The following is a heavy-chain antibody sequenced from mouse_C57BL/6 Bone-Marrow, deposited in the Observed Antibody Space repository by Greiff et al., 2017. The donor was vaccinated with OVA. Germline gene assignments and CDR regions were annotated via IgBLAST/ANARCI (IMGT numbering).Heavy chain of an antibody. D-gene: IGHD1-1*01. CDR2: IYPRSGNT. V-gene: IGHV1-81*01. CDR1: GYTFTSYG. Sequence: VKLMESGAELARPGASVKLSCKASGYTFTSYGISWVKQRTGQGLEWIGEIYPRSGNTYYNEKFKGKATLTADKSSSTAYMELRSLTSEDSAVYFCARERGTTVGYFDVWGTGTTVTVSS. J-gene: IGHJ1*03. CDR3: ARERGTTVGYFDV.